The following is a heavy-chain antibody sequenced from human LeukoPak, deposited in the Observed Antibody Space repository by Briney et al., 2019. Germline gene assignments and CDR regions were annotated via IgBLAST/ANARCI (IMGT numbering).Heavy chain of an antibody. CDR2: VTHSGRT. CDR1: GGSFSTYY. J-gene: IGHJ5*02. D-gene: IGHD3-10*01. V-gene: IGHV4-34*01. CDR3: ARRGGYYYGSGSYRNWFDP. Sequence: SETLSLTCAVYGGSFSTYYWSWIRQPPGKGLEWIGEVTHSGRTNYNPSLKSRVTISVDTSKNQFSLKLSSVTTADTAVYYCARRGGYYYGSGSYRNWFDPWGQGTLVTVSS.